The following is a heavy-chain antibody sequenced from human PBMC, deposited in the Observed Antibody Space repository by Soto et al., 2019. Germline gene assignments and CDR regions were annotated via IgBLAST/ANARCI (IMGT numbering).Heavy chain of an antibody. D-gene: IGHD3-9*01. CDR3: ARYDILTGYYAYYYYGMDV. CDR2: IYPGDSDT. V-gene: IGHV5-51*01. CDR1: GYSFTSYW. J-gene: IGHJ6*02. Sequence: PGESLKISCKGSGYSFTSYWIGWVRQMPGKGLEWMGIIYPGDSDTRYSPSFQGQVTISADKPISTAYLQWSSLKASDTAMYYCARYDILTGYYAYYYYGMDVWGQGTTVTVSS.